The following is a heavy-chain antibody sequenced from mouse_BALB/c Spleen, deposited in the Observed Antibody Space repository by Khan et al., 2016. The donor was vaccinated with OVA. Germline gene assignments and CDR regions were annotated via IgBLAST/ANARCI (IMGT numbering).Heavy chain of an antibody. V-gene: IGHV1S137*01. Sequence: QVQLKQSGAELVRPGVSVKISCKGSGYTFTDFTMHWVKQSHAMSLEWIGVISTYYGHATYNQKFKDKATMTVDKSSSTAYMELARLTSEDSAIIYGERGGGGNRFAYWGQGTLVTVSA. CDR3: ERGGGGNRFAY. CDR2: ISTYYGHA. J-gene: IGHJ3*01. CDR1: GYTFTDFT.